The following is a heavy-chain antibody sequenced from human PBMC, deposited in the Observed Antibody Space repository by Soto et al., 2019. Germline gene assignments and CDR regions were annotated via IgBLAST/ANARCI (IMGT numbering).Heavy chain of an antibody. J-gene: IGHJ4*02. V-gene: IGHV1-8*01. Sequence: GSVKVSFKAFGYTFTSYDMYVVRQATGQGLEWMGWMNPNTGNSAYAQKFQGRVTVTSDTSINTVHMELSSLRSEDTAVYYCARRAETNGWNGFGDDKYYFDFWGQGTMVTVSS. D-gene: IGHD1-1*01. CDR2: MNPNTGNS. CDR3: ARRAETNGWNGFGDDKYYFDF. CDR1: GYTFTSYD.